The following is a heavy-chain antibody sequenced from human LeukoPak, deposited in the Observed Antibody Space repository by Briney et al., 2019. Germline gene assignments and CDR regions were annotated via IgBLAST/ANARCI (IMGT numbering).Heavy chain of an antibody. V-gene: IGHV3-30-3*01. Sequence: GGSLRLSCAASGFTFSSYAMHRVRQAPGKGLEWVAVISYDGSNKYYADSVKGRFTISRDNSKNTLYLQMNSLRAEDTAVYYCASNYYDSSGYYWAPYYYYGMDVWGQGTTVTVSS. CDR2: ISYDGSNK. CDR3: ASNYYDSSGYYWAPYYYYGMDV. CDR1: GFTFSSYA. J-gene: IGHJ6*02. D-gene: IGHD3-22*01.